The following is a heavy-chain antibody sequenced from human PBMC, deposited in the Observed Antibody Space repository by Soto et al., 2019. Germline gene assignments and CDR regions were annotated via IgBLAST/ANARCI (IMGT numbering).Heavy chain of an antibody. CDR2: IYRSGST. CDR1: SGSISPYY. CDR3: ARHRPYGGTDFEY. V-gene: IGHV4-59*08. Sequence: QVQLQESGPGLVKPSETLSLTCTVSSGSISPYYWSWIRQPPGKGLEWIGYIYRSGSTDYNPSLKSRVTISVDMSKNQFSLQLASVTAADTAIYYCARHRPYGGTDFEYWGQGALVIVSS. D-gene: IGHD4-17*01. J-gene: IGHJ4*02.